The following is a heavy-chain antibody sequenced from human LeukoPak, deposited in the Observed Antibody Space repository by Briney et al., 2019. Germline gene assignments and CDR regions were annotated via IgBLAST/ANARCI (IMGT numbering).Heavy chain of an antibody. Sequence: SQTLSLTCAISGDSVSSNSVAWHWIRQSPSRGLEWLGRTYYRSKWYNDYAVSVRSRITINPDTPKNQFSLQLNSVTPEDTAVYYCTRGPPAGAFDYWGQGTLVTVSS. CDR2: TYYRSKWYN. D-gene: IGHD6-19*01. V-gene: IGHV6-1*01. CDR1: GDSVSSNSVA. CDR3: TRGPPAGAFDY. J-gene: IGHJ4*02.